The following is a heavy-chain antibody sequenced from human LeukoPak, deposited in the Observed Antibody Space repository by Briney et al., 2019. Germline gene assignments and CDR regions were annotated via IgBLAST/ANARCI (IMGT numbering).Heavy chain of an antibody. D-gene: IGHD5-18*01. CDR2: INTNTGNP. Sequence: GASVKVSCKASGYTFTSYAMNWVRQAPGQGLEWMGWINTNTGNPTYAQGFTGRFVFSLDTSVSTAYLQISSLKAEDTAVYYCARGERTWIQLWFFVRRSSDDAFDIWGQGTMVTVSS. J-gene: IGHJ3*02. V-gene: IGHV7-4-1*02. CDR1: GYTFTSYA. CDR3: ARGERTWIQLWFFVRRSSDDAFDI.